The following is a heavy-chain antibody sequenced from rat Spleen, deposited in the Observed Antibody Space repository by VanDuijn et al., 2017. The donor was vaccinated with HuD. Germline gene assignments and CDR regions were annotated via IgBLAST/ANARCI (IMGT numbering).Heavy chain of an antibody. CDR1: GFSLTSNG. Sequence: QVQLKESGPGLVQSSQTLSLTCTVSGFSLTSNGVSWVRQPPGEGLEWIAAISTGGNTAYNSLLKSRLSISRDISKSQVFLTMNSLQTEDTATYYCARDRGVTMMVPLMDAWGQGTSVTVSS. V-gene: IGHV2S12*01. CDR3: ARDRGVTMMVPLMDA. J-gene: IGHJ4*01. CDR2: ISTGGNT. D-gene: IGHD1-12*03.